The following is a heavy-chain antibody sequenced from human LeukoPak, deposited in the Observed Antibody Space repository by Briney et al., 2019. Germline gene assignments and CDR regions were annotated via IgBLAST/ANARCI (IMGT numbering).Heavy chain of an antibody. CDR3: ARGTGYCSGGSCYEDY. CDR1: GGSISSSNYY. Sequence: PSETLSLTCTVSGGSISSSNYYWGLVRQPPGKWLEWIGTIYYSGSTYYNPSLRSRVTISVDTSKNQFSLKLSSVTAADTAVYYCARGTGYCSGGSCYEDYWGQGTLVTVSS. CDR2: IYYSGST. D-gene: IGHD2-15*01. V-gene: IGHV4-39*01. J-gene: IGHJ4*02.